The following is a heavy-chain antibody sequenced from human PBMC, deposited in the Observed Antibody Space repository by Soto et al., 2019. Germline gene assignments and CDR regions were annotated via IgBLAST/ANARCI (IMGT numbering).Heavy chain of an antibody. D-gene: IGHD2-15*01. Sequence: LTFTVSGDSISGYYWSWIRQPPGKGLQWIGYIYYSGNTNYNPSLKGRVAMSVDTSKNQFSLHVTSVTAADTAVYFCAKYRRTDAEGYTFDYWGQGALVTVSS. V-gene: IGHV4-59*01. J-gene: IGHJ4*02. CDR3: AKYRRTDAEGYTFDY. CDR1: GDSISGYY. CDR2: IYYSGNT.